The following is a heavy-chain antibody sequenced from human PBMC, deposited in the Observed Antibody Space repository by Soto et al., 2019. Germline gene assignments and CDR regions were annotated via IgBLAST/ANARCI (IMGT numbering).Heavy chain of an antibody. J-gene: IGHJ5*02. V-gene: IGHV1-69*01. D-gene: IGHD2-8*01. Sequence: QVHLVQSGAEVKKPGPSVKVSCKTSGGIFNSYGLSWVRQAPGQGPEWMGQIIPIFGTARYAQKFQGRVTITADDSTSTAYMELSGLRSDDTAMYYCAREKFSNYFDPWGQGTLVTVSS. CDR1: GGIFNSYG. CDR3: AREKFSNYFDP. CDR2: IIPIFGTA.